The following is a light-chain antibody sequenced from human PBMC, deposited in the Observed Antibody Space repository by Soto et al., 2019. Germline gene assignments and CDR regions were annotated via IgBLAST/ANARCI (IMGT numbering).Light chain of an antibody. Sequence: NFMLTQPHSVSESPGKTVTISCTRSSGSIASNYVQWYQQRPGSAPTTVIYEDNQRPSGVPDRFSGSIDSSSNSASLTSSGLKTEDEADYYFQSYYSSTVVFGGGTKVTVL. CDR3: QSYYSSTVV. CDR2: EDN. J-gene: IGLJ2*01. CDR1: SGSIASNY. V-gene: IGLV6-57*04.